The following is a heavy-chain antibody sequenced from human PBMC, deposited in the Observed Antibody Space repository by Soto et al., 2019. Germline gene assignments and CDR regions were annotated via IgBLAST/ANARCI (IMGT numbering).Heavy chain of an antibody. CDR2: IVPMFGKV. Sequence: QVQLMQSGAEVTKPGSSVKVYCTASGGTFSSHGISWVRQAPGQGLEWMGRIVPMFGKVNYAQRFQGRVTLIADKSTTTAYMELSSLISEDTAIYYCAISLQQLAYFDYWGQGTLVTVSS. D-gene: IGHD6-13*01. J-gene: IGHJ4*02. CDR3: AISLQQLAYFDY. V-gene: IGHV1-69*02. CDR1: GGTFSSHG.